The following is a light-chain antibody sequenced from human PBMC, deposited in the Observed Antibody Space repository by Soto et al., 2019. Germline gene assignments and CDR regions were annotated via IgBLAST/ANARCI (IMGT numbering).Light chain of an antibody. CDR1: SRDVGGYNY. V-gene: IGLV2-8*01. J-gene: IGLJ7*01. CDR2: EVT. CDR3: SSYAGSHNLV. Sequence: QSVLTQPPSASGSPGQSVTISCTGTSRDVGGYNYVSWYQHHPGKAPKFIIYEVTKRPSGVPDRFSGSKSGSTASLTVSGLQAEDEADYYCSSYAGSHNLVFGGGTQLTVL.